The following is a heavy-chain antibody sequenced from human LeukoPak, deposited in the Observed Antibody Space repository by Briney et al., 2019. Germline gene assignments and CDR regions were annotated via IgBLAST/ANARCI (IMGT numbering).Heavy chain of an antibody. CDR3: ARGKPLGYCSSTSCYGAYFDY. D-gene: IGHD2-2*01. Sequence: SETLSLTCTVSGGSISSSSHYWGWIRQPPGKGLEWIGSIYYSGSTYYNPSLKSRVTISVDTSKNQFSLKLSSVTAADTAVYYCARGKPLGYCSSTSCYGAYFDYWGQGTLVTVSS. V-gene: IGHV4-39*07. CDR1: GGSISSSSHY. CDR2: IYYSGST. J-gene: IGHJ4*02.